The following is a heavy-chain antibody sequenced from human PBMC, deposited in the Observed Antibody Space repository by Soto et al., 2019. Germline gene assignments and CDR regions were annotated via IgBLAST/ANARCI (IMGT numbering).Heavy chain of an antibody. D-gene: IGHD6-19*01. CDR3: ARVHVMVVAGSTFDY. Sequence: SETLSLTCTVSGGSISGSPYHWGWIRQPPGKGPEWIASIYHGGTTFYNPSLKSRITISVDTSNDQFSLKLTSVTAADTAVYYCARVHVMVVAGSTFDYWGHGTLVTVSS. J-gene: IGHJ4*01. CDR2: IYHGGTT. V-gene: IGHV4-39*07. CDR1: GGSISGSPYH.